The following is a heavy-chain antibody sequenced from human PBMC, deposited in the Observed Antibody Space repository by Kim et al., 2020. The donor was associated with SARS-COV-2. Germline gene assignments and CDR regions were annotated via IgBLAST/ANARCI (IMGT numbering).Heavy chain of an antibody. CDR3: TSGVGDY. J-gene: IGHJ4*02. Sequence: GGSLRLSCAASGLTIDNFWMSWIRQAPGKGLEWVAHIKPDGSEKLYVASVKGRFTVSRDNAKNSLFLQMNSLRVEDTAVYFCTSGVGDYWGQGTLVTVSS. CDR1: GLTIDNFW. V-gene: IGHV3-7*01. CDR2: IKPDGSEK. D-gene: IGHD3-3*01.